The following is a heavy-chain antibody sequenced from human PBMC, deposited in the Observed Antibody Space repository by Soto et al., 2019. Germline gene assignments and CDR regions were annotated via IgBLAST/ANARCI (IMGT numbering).Heavy chain of an antibody. J-gene: IGHJ3*02. CDR2: VYYSGST. CDR3: ARGYYDSSGQSNTFDI. Sequence: PSETLSLTCTVSGASISSYYWSWIRQSPGKGLEWIGYVYYSGSTNYNPSLKSRVTISVDTSKNQFSLKLISVTAADTAVYYCARGYYDSSGQSNTFDIWGQGTMVTVSS. CDR1: GASISSYY. V-gene: IGHV4-59*01. D-gene: IGHD3-22*01.